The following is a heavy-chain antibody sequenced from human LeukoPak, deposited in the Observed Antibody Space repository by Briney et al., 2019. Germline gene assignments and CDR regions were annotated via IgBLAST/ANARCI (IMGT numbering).Heavy chain of an antibody. CDR3: ARDHQYSSGWYSDY. Sequence: GGSLRLSCAASGFTFSSYEMNWVRQAPGKGLEWVSYISSSGSTIYYADSVKGRFTISRDNAKNSLYLQMNSLRAEDTAVYYCARDHQYSSGWYSDYWGQGTLVTVSS. D-gene: IGHD6-19*01. CDR1: GFTFSSYE. CDR2: ISSSGSTI. V-gene: IGHV3-48*03. J-gene: IGHJ4*02.